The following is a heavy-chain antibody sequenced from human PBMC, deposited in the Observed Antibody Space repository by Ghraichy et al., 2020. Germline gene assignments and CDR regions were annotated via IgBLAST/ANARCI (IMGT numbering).Heavy chain of an antibody. CDR3: TTDWNRKKIWGGPSHDY. V-gene: IGHV3-15*01. CDR2: IKSKTDGGTT. J-gene: IGHJ4*02. CDR1: GFTFSNAW. Sequence: GGSLRLSCAASGFTFSNAWMSWVRQAPGKGLEWVGRIKSKTDGGTTDYAAPVKGRFTISRDDSKNTLYLQMNSLKTEDTAVYYCTTDWNRKKIWGGPSHDYWGQGTLVTVSS. D-gene: IGHD3-16*01.